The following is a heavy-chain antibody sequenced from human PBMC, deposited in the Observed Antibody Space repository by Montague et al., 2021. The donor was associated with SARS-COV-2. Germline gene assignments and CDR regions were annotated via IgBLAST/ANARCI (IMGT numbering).Heavy chain of an antibody. D-gene: IGHD3-3*01. CDR2: INHSGNT. V-gene: IGHV4-34*01. CDR3: ARGFTHITIFEIVRHYRYVDS. Sequence: SETLSLTCAVYDGSFSGHSGYYCTWIRQPPGKRLWWVGVINHSGNTNYHPSLNSLVTISVATSKNQFSLQLRSVTAADTAVYYCARGFTHITIFEIVRHYRYVDSWGQGNLVTVSS. CDR1: DGSFSGHSGYY. J-gene: IGHJ5*01.